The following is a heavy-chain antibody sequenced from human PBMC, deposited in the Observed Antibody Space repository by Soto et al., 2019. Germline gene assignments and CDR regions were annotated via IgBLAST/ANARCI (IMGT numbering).Heavy chain of an antibody. V-gene: IGHV4-4*02. J-gene: IGHJ5*02. CDR1: NGSIGTNY. CDR3: ARDRGAYYYGSGSYYAFDP. Sequence: SETLSLSCTISNGSIGTNYWSWVRQPPGKGLEWIGEIYHSGSTNYNPSLKSRVTISVDKSKNQFSLKLSSVTAADTAVYYCARDRGAYYYGSGSYYAFDPWGQGTLVTVSS. CDR2: IYHSGST. D-gene: IGHD3-10*01.